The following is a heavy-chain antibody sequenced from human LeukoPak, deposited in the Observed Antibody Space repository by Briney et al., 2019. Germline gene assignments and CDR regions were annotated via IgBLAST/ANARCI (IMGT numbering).Heavy chain of an antibody. V-gene: IGHV4-59*08. CDR2: IYYSGST. CDR3: ARHEDGYNLYFDY. Sequence: SETLSLTCTVSGGSIHTHYWSWVRQPPGKGLEWIGYIYYSGSTKYNPPLKSRVSISVDTSKKQFSLNVSSVTAADTAVYYCARHEDGYNLYFDYWGQGTLVTVSS. J-gene: IGHJ4*01. D-gene: IGHD5-24*01. CDR1: GGSIHTHY.